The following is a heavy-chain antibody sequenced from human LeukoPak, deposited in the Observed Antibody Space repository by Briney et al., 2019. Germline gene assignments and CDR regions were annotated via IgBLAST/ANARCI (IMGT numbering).Heavy chain of an antibody. V-gene: IGHV1-69*13. CDR1: GGTFSSYA. J-gene: IGHJ4*02. CDR2: IIPILGTA. Sequence: GASVKVSCKASGGTFSSYAISWVRQAPGQGLEWMGGIIPILGTANYAQKFQGRVTITADESTSTAYMELSSLRSEDTAVYYCARDADSSGYYAWYFDYWGQGTLVTVSS. CDR3: ARDADSSGYYAWYFDY. D-gene: IGHD3-22*01.